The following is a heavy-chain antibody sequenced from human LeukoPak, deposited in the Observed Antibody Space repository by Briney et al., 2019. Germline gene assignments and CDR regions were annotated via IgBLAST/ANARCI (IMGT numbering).Heavy chain of an antibody. J-gene: IGHJ5*02. Sequence: KPSETLSLTCTVSGGSISSYYWSWIRQPPGKGLEWIGYIYYSGSTNYNPSLKSRVTISVDTSKNQFSLKLSSVTAADTAMYYCARKRDYVWGSYRQRYNWFDPWGQGTLVTVSS. CDR1: GGSISSYY. D-gene: IGHD3-16*02. CDR2: IYYSGST. V-gene: IGHV4-59*08. CDR3: ARKRDYVWGSYRQRYNWFDP.